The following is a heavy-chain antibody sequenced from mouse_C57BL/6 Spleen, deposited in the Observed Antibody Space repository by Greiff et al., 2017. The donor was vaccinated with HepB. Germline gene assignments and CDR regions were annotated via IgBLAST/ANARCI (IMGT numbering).Heavy chain of an antibody. CDR2: ISSGSSTI. J-gene: IGHJ1*03. CDR1: GFTFSDYG. V-gene: IGHV5-17*01. D-gene: IGHD1-1*01. CDR3: ARDFTTVVARYFDV. Sequence: EVKLVESGGGLVKPGGSLKLSCAASGFTFSDYGMHWVRQAPEKGLEWVAYISSGSSTIYYADTVKGRFTISRDNAKNTLFLQMTSLRSEDTAMYYCARDFTTVVARYFDVWGTGTTVTVSS.